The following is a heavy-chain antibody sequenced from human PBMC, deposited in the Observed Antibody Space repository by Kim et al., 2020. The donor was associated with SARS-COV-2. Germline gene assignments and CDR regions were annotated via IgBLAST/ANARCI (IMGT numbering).Heavy chain of an antibody. J-gene: IGHJ5*02. CDR3: ARDGSRAVEH. Sequence: ASVKVSCKAFGYTFTNHYIHWVRQAPGQGLEWLGIIKPSAGSTRSALTLQDRVTMTRDTSTSTVFLELASLRSEDTAVYFCARDGSRAVEHWGQGTLVIVSP. CDR2: IKPSAGST. V-gene: IGHV1-46*01. D-gene: IGHD2-2*03. CDR1: GYTFTNHY.